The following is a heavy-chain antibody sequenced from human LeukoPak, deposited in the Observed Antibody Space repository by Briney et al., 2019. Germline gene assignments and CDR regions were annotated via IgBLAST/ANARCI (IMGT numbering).Heavy chain of an antibody. CDR2: ISTYNGNT. V-gene: IGHV1-18*01. J-gene: IGHJ4*02. CDR3: ARDTCSGGSCYLGNY. Sequence: ASVKVSCKASGYTFTSYGISWVRQAPGQGLEWMGRISTYNGNTNYAQKLQGRVTMTSDTSTSTAYMELRSLRSDDTAVYYCARDTCSGGSCYLGNYWGQGTLVTVSS. D-gene: IGHD2-15*01. CDR1: GYTFTSYG.